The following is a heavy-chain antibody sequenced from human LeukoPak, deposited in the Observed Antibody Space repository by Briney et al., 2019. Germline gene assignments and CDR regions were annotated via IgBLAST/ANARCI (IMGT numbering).Heavy chain of an antibody. V-gene: IGHV1-46*01. CDR1: GYTFTSYY. CDR2: INPSGGST. D-gene: IGHD5-24*01. CDR3: ARDAYGEMATITAY. J-gene: IGHJ4*02. Sequence: ASVKVSCKASGYTFTSYYMHWVRQAPGQGLEWMGIINPSGGSTSYAQKFQGSVTMTRDTSTSTVYMEMSSLRSEDTDVYYCARDAYGEMATITAYWGQGTLVTVSS.